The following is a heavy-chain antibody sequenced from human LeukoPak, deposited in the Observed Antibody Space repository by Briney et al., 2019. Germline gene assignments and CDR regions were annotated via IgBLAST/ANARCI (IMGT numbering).Heavy chain of an antibody. J-gene: IGHJ4*02. CDR2: IYTSGST. CDR3: ARVHEGDISSYYFDY. V-gene: IGHV4-4*07. D-gene: IGHD6-6*01. CDR1: GGSISSYY. Sequence: TSETLSLTCTVSGGSISSYYWSWIRQPAGKGLEWIGRIYTSGSTNYNPSLKSRVTMSVDTSKNQFSLKLSSVTAADTAIYYCARVHEGDISSYYFDYWGQGTLVTVSS.